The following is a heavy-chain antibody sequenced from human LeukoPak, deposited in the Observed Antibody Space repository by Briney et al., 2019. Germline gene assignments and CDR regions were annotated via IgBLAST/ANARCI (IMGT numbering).Heavy chain of an antibody. CDR2: IYYSGST. J-gene: IGHJ6*02. D-gene: IGHD3-10*01. CDR1: GGSISSGGYY. Sequence: SETLSLTCTVSGGSISSGGYYWSWIRQHPGKGLEWIGYIYYSGSTYYNPSLKSRVTISVDTSKNQFSLKLSSVTAADTAVYYCASNDPSRGLRGHYYGMDVWGQGTTVTVSS. V-gene: IGHV4-31*03. CDR3: ASNDPSRGLRGHYYGMDV.